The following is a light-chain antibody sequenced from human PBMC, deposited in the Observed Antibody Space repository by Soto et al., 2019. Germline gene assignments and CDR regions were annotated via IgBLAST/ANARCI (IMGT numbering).Light chain of an antibody. J-gene: IGLJ1*01. Sequence: LTQPVSEEGRSRQSLNIYCTGTSSDVGGYNYVSWYQQHPGKAPKLMIYDVSNRPSGVSNRFSGSKSGNTASLTISGPQAEDEADYYCSSYTSSSTYVFGTGTKVTVL. V-gene: IGLV2-14*01. CDR3: SSYTSSSTYV. CDR1: SSDVGGYNY. CDR2: DVS.